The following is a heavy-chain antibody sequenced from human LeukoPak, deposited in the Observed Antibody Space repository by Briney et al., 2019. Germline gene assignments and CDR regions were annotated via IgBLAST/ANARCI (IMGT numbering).Heavy chain of an antibody. D-gene: IGHD3-3*01. CDR2: ISGSGGST. J-gene: IGHJ5*02. CDR1: GFTFSSYA. V-gene: IGHV3-23*01. CDR3: ANENSRCITIFGVRGSIWFDP. Sequence: QPGGSLRLSCAASGFTFSSYAMSWVRQAPGKGLEWVSAISGSGGSTYYADSVKGRFTISRDNSKNTLYLQMNSLRAEDTAIYYCANENSRCITIFGVRGSIWFDPWGQGTLVTVSS.